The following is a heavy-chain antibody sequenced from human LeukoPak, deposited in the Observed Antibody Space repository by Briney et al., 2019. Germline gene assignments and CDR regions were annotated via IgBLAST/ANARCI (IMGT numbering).Heavy chain of an antibody. CDR1: GFTFSTFG. CDR2: IWYDGINK. D-gene: IGHD6-19*01. CDR3: AKGVPSSGWWGTPPRDYLDY. Sequence: PGGSLRLSCAVSGFTFSTFGMHWVRQAPGKGLEWVANIWYDGINKYYADSMKGRFTISRDNSKNTLYLQMNSLTAENTAVYYCAKGVPSSGWWGTPPRDYLDYWGQGTLVTVSS. J-gene: IGHJ4*02. V-gene: IGHV3-33*06.